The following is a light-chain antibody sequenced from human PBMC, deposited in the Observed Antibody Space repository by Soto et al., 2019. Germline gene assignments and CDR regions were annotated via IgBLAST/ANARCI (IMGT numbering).Light chain of an antibody. CDR1: QSVSSD. Sequence: EIMMTQSPATLSVSPGERATLSCRASQSVSSDLAWYQQKPGQAPRLLIYGASTRATGIPARFSGSGSGTELTLTISSLQSEDFAVYYCQQYNNWPSTFGQGTKLEIK. V-gene: IGKV3-15*01. CDR2: GAS. J-gene: IGKJ2*01. CDR3: QQYNNWPST.